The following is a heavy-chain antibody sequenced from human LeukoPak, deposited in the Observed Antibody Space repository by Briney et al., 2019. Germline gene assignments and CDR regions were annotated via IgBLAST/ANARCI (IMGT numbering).Heavy chain of an antibody. Sequence: GGSLRLSCAASGFTFSDYYMSWIRQAPGKGLEWVSYISSSGSTIYYTDSVKGRFTISRDNAKNSLYLQMNSLRAEDTAVYYCARYSSTPLRYYFDYWGQGTLVTVSS. D-gene: IGHD6-13*01. CDR2: ISSSGSTI. J-gene: IGHJ4*02. CDR3: ARYSSTPLRYYFDY. CDR1: GFTFSDYY. V-gene: IGHV3-11*01.